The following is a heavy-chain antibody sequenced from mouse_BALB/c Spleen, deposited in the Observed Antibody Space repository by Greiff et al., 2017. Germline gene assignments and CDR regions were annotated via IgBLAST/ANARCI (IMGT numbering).Heavy chain of an antibody. CDR2: ISNGGGST. J-gene: IGHJ4*01. Sequence: EVQLVESGGGLVQPGGSLKLSCAASGFTFSSYTMSWVRQTPEKRLEWVAYISNGGGSTYYPDTVKGRFTISRDNAKNTLYLQMSSLKSEDTAMYYCARSMITTGVMDYWGQGTSVTVSS. V-gene: IGHV5-12-2*01. CDR3: ARSMITTGVMDY. CDR1: GFTFSSYT. D-gene: IGHD2-4*01.